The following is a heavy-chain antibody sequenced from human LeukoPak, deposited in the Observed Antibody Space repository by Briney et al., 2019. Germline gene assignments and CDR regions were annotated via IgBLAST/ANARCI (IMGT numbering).Heavy chain of an antibody. D-gene: IGHD2-2*01. CDR2: MYYDGSS. CDR3: ARGLGRYCSSTSCYRFSYYYYMDV. CDR1: GGSINSGTFY. J-gene: IGHJ6*03. V-gene: IGHV4-39*01. Sequence: SETLSLTCTVSGGSINSGTFYWGWIRQPPGKGLEWIGSMYYDGSSYYNPSLKSRVTTSVDTSKNQFSLKLSSVTAADTAVYYCARGLGRYCSSTSCYRFSYYYYMDVWGKGTTVTVSS.